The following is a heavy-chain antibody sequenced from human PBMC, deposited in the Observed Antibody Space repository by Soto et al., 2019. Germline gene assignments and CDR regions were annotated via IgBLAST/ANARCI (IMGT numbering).Heavy chain of an antibody. J-gene: IGHJ5*02. CDR3: ARRLQYFDWFKGFDP. CDR1: GGSISSSSYY. V-gene: IGHV4-39*01. CDR2: IYYSGST. D-gene: IGHD3-9*01. Sequence: SETLSLTCTVSGGSISSSSYYWGWIRQPPGKGLEWIGSIYYSGSTYYNPSLKSRVTISVDTSKNQFSLKLSSVTAADTAVYYCARRLQYFDWFKGFDPWGQGTLVTVSS.